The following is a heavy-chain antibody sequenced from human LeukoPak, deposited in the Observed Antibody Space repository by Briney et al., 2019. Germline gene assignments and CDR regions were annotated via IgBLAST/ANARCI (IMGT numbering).Heavy chain of an antibody. J-gene: IGHJ4*02. CDR3: ARGMVRGPFPRDY. CDR1: GFTVSSNY. V-gene: IGHV3-53*01. D-gene: IGHD3-10*01. CDR2: IYSGGST. Sequence: PGGSLRLSCAASGFTVSSNYMSWVRQAPGRGLEWVSVIYSGGSTYYADSVKGRFTISRDNSKNTLYLQMNSLRAEDTAVYYCARGMVRGPFPRDYWGQGTLVTVSS.